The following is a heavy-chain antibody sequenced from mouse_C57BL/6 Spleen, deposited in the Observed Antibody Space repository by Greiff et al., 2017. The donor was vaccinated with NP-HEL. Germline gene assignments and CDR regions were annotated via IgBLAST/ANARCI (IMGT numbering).Heavy chain of an antibody. J-gene: IGHJ1*03. CDR1: GYTFTSYW. V-gene: IGHV1-59*01. CDR3: ARGDDYDGPRWYFDV. Sequence: QVQLQQPGAELVRPGTSVKLSCKASGYTFTSYWMHWVKQRPGQGLEWIGVIDPSDSYTNYNQKFKGKATLTVDTSSSTAYMQLSSLTSEDSAVYYCARGDDYDGPRWYFDVWGTGTTVTVSS. CDR2: IDPSDSYT. D-gene: IGHD2-4*01.